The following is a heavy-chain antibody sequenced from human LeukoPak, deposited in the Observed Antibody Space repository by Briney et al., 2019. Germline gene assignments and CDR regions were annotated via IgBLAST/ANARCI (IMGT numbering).Heavy chain of an antibody. CDR3: ARDGVRGVIGY. V-gene: IGHV4-61*02. CDR2: IYTSGST. J-gene: IGHJ4*02. CDR1: GGSISSGSFY. D-gene: IGHD3-10*01. Sequence: SETLSLTCTVSGGSISSGSFYWGWIRQPAGKGLEWIGRIYTSGSTNYNPSLKSRVTISVDTSKDQFSLKLSSVTAADTAVYYCARDGVRGVIGYWGQGTLVIVSS.